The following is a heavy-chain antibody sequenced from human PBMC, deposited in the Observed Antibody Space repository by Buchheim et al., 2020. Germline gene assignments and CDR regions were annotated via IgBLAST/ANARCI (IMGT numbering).Heavy chain of an antibody. J-gene: IGHJ6*02. CDR3: ARESCSSTSCYTLGWDYYYGMDV. D-gene: IGHD2-2*02. CDR1: GGSISSSSYY. V-gene: IGHV4-39*02. CDR2: IYYSGST. Sequence: QLQLQESGPGLVKPSETLSLTCTVPGGSISSSSYYWGWIRQPPGKGLEWIGSIYYSGSTYYNPSLKSRVTISVDTSKNQFSLKLSSVTAADTAVYYCARESCSSTSCYTLGWDYYYGMDVWGQGTT.